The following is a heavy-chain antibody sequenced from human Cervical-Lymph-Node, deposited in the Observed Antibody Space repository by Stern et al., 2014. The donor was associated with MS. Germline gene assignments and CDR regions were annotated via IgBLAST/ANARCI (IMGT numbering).Heavy chain of an antibody. CDR3: ARDGMKTYCSGSSCYLGWFDY. CDR1: GFTFSSYG. D-gene: IGHD2-15*01. V-gene: IGHV3-30*01. CDR2: ISNDGRHK. Sequence: VQLVESGGGVVQPGRSLRLSCAASGFTFSSYGLNWVRQAPGKGPEWVAGISNDGRHKYYADSVKGRFTISRDNSKNTLSLEMNSLGTEDTALYYCARDGMKTYCSGSSCYLGWFDYWGQGTLVTVSS. J-gene: IGHJ4*02.